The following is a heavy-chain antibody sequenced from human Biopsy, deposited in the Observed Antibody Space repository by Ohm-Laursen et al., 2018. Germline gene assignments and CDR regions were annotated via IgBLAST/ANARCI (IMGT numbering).Heavy chain of an antibody. Sequence: SLRLSCAASGFTFSSYSMNWVRQAPGKGLEWVSFISSGSSPIYYADSVKGRFTISRDDAKNSLYLQMNSLRAEDTAVYYCARVISWRMYSGSSYDAFDIWGQGTMVTVSS. CDR3: ARVISWRMYSGSSYDAFDI. D-gene: IGHD1-26*01. V-gene: IGHV3-48*01. J-gene: IGHJ3*02. CDR1: GFTFSSYS. CDR2: ISSGSSPI.